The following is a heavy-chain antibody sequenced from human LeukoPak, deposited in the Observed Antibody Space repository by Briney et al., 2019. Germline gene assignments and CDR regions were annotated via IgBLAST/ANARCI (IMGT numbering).Heavy chain of an antibody. CDR1: GFTFSSYW. D-gene: IGHD2-2*02. V-gene: IGHV3-7*01. CDR3: ATSLPGGYCSSTSCYKAAFDI. Sequence: GGSLRLSCAASGFTFSSYWMSWVRQAPGKGLEWVANIKQDGSEKYYVDSVKGRFTISRDNAKNSLYLQMNSLRAEDTAVYYCATSLPGGYCSSTSCYKAAFDIWGQGTMVTVPS. J-gene: IGHJ3*02. CDR2: IKQDGSEK.